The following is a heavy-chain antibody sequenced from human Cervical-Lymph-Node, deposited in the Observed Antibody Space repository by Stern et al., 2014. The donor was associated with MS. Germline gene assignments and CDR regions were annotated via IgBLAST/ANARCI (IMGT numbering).Heavy chain of an antibody. CDR3: VRGRWELLY. CDR2: ISDDGTNQ. Sequence: QVQLVESGGGVVQPGRSLRLSCATSGFTFSTYAMHWVRQAPGKGLAWVAVISDDGTNQYYAESVQGRFTKSSDNSTTTLNLPMNSLKTEDTAVYYCVRGRWELLYGGQGTLVTVSS. J-gene: IGHJ4*02. V-gene: IGHV3-30*14. CDR1: GFTFSTYA. D-gene: IGHD2-15*01.